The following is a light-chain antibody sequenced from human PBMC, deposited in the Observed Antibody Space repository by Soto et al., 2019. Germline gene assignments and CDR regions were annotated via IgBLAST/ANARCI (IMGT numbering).Light chain of an antibody. CDR2: EVN. Sequence: QSALTQPPSASGSPGQAVTISCTGTSSDVGGYKYVSWYQQHPGKDPKLMIFEVNKRPSGVPDRYSGSKSGNTASLTVSGLQAEDGADYYCSSYAGINNLGVFGTGTKVTVL. CDR3: SSYAGINNLGV. J-gene: IGLJ1*01. V-gene: IGLV2-8*01. CDR1: SSDVGGYKY.